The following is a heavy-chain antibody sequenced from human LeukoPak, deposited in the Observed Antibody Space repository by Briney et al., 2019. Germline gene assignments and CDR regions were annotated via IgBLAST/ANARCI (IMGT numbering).Heavy chain of an antibody. CDR1: GGSFSGYY. CDR3: ARDGYPYYFDY. Sequence: SETLSLTCAVYGGSFSGYYWSWIRQPPGKGLEWIGEINHSGSTNYNPSLKSRVTMSVDTSKNQFSLKLSSVTAADTAVYYCARDGYPYYFDYWGQGTLVTVSS. V-gene: IGHV4-34*01. CDR2: INHSGST. J-gene: IGHJ4*02. D-gene: IGHD1-1*01.